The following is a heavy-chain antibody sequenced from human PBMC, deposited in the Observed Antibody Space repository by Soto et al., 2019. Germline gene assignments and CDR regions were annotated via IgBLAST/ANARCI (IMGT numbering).Heavy chain of an antibody. CDR1: GFTSSNYW. CDR3: ARGTELRYCTSTTCPGMDV. J-gene: IGHJ6*02. D-gene: IGHD2-2*01. Sequence: GGSLRLSCAASGFTSSNYWMSWVRQAPGKGLEWVANIKQDGSEKFYVDSVKGRFTISRDNAKNSLYLQMNSLRAEDTAVYYCARGTELRYCTSTTCPGMDVWGQGTTVTVSS. CDR2: IKQDGSEK. V-gene: IGHV3-7*03.